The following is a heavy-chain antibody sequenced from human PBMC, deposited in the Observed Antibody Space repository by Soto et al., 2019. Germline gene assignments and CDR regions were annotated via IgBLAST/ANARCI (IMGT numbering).Heavy chain of an antibody. CDR1: GFTFISYA. D-gene: IGHD6-19*01. CDR3: AKGLGYSSGWDY. Sequence: WGSLRLSCAASGFTFISYAISCVRQAPGKWLEWVSAISGSGGSTYYADSVKGRFTISRDNSKNTLYLQMNSLRAEDTAVYYCAKGLGYSSGWDYWGQGTLVTVSS. CDR2: ISGSGGST. V-gene: IGHV3-23*01. J-gene: IGHJ4*02.